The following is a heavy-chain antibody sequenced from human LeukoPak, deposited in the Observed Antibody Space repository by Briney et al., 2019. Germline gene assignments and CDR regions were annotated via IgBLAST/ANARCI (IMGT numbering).Heavy chain of an antibody. CDR1: GGSISSGGYY. Sequence: SETLFLICTVSGGSISSGGYYWSWIRQHPGKGLEWIGYIYYSGSTYYNPSLKSRVTISVDTSKNQFSLKLSSVTAADTAVYYCARRRRDGYNYNWGQGTLVTVSS. V-gene: IGHV4-31*03. CDR3: ARRRRDGYNYN. CDR2: IYYSGST. D-gene: IGHD5-24*01. J-gene: IGHJ4*02.